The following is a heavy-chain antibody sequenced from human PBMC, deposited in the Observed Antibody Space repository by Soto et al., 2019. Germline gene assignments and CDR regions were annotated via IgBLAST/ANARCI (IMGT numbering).Heavy chain of an antibody. CDR3: LRQVDSARPYYDHCYFVDV. CDR1: GGSISSSSYY. V-gene: IGHV4-39*01. CDR2: IYYSGST. J-gene: IGHJ6*03. D-gene: IGHD6-6*01. Sequence: SETLSLTCTFSGGSISSSSYYWGWIRQPPGKGLEWIGSIYYSGSTYYNPSLKSRVTISVDTSKNQFSLKLSSVTAADTAVYYCLRQVDSARPYYDHCYFVDVWGKGTTVTVSS.